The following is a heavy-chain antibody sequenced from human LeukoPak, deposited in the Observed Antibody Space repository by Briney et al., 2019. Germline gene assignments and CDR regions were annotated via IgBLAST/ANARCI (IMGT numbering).Heavy chain of an antibody. CDR1: GFSFSSYW. Sequence: QAGGSLRLSCAASGFSFSSYWMSWFRQAPGKGLEWVANIKQDGTDKYYLDSVKGRFTISRDNAKNSLFLQMNSLRVEDTAVYFCARDQPLAVASWGYFYYYMDVWGKGTTVTVSS. V-gene: IGHV3-7*01. J-gene: IGHJ6*03. CDR2: IKQDGTDK. CDR3: ARDQPLAVASWGYFYYYMDV. D-gene: IGHD2-2*01.